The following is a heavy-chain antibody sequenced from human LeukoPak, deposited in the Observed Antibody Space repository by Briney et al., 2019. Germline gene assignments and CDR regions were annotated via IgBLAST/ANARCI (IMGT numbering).Heavy chain of an antibody. Sequence: GGSLRLSCAASGFTFSSYGMHWVRQAPGKGLEWVAFIRYDGSNKYYADSVKGRFTISRDNSKNTLYLQMNSLRAEDTAVYYCAKFPLTPYSSGFDAFDIWGQGTMVTVSS. V-gene: IGHV3-30*02. CDR3: AKFPLTPYSSGFDAFDI. D-gene: IGHD6-19*01. J-gene: IGHJ3*02. CDR2: IRYDGSNK. CDR1: GFTFSSYG.